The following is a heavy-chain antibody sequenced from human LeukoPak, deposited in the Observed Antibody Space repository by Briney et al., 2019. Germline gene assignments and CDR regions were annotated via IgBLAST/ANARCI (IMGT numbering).Heavy chain of an antibody. Sequence: SETLSLTCTVSGGSISSYYWSWIRQPPGKGLEWIGYIYYSGSTNYNPSLKSRVTMSVDTSKNQFSLKLSSVTAADTAVYYCARDRPRGAASTANWFDPWGQRTLVTVSS. D-gene: IGHD6-13*01. CDR3: ARDRPRGAASTANWFDP. V-gene: IGHV4-59*01. CDR1: GGSISSYY. J-gene: IGHJ5*02. CDR2: IYYSGST.